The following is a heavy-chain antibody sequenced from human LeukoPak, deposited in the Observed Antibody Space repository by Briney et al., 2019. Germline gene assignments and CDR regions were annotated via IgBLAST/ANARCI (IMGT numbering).Heavy chain of an antibody. J-gene: IGHJ4*02. Sequence: ASVKVSCKASVYTFTSYGISWVRQAPGQGLEWMGWISAYNGNTNYAQKLQGRVTMTTDTSTSTAYMELRSLRSDDTAVYYCARTTYYYGSGGYPADYWGQGTLVTVSS. CDR1: VYTFTSYG. D-gene: IGHD3-10*01. CDR3: ARTTYYYGSGGYPADY. V-gene: IGHV1-18*01. CDR2: ISAYNGNT.